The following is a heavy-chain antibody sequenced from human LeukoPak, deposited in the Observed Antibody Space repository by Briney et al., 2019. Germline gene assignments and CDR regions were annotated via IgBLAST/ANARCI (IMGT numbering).Heavy chain of an antibody. D-gene: IGHD5-24*01. J-gene: IGHJ6*03. Sequence: SVKVSCKASGFTFSNSAIQWVRQARGQRLEWIGWIIVGSGRTHYAQNLQERLTITRDMSTNTAYMELSSLRAEDTAVYYCARVRDGYKPPKLSSYYYMDVWGKGTTVTISS. CDR3: ARVRDGYKPPKLSSYYYMDV. CDR1: GFTFSNSA. CDR2: IIVGSGRT. V-gene: IGHV1-58*02.